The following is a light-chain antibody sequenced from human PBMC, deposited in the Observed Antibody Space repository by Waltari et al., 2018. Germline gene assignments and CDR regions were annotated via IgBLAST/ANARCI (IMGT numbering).Light chain of an antibody. J-gene: IGKJ2*01. CDR3: QQSFTTPT. CDR2: TAS. Sequence: DIQMTQSPSSLSASVGGRVAITCRASQSIDTFLNWYQQRPGKAPKVLIYTASTLGSGVPSRFSGSGSGTNVTLIIDSLQPEDFATYYCQQSFTTPTFGQGTKLEIK. CDR1: QSIDTF. V-gene: IGKV1-39*01.